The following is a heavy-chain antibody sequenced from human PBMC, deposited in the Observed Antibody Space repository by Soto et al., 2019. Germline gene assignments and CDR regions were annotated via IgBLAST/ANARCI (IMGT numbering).Heavy chain of an antibody. J-gene: IGHJ6*02. V-gene: IGHV3-23*01. Sequence: PGGSLRLSCAASDFTFNTYAMTWVRQAPGRGLEWVSLISSSGGNTYYADSVKGRFTTSRDNSKNTLFLQMNSLRAEDTAIYYCAKDQGMGYQPPLGYGLDVWGQGTTVTVS. CDR2: ISSSGGNT. D-gene: IGHD2-2*01. CDR3: AKDQGMGYQPPLGYGLDV. CDR1: DFTFNTYA.